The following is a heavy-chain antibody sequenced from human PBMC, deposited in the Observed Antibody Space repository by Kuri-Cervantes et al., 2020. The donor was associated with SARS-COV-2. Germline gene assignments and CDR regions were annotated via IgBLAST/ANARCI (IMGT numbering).Heavy chain of an antibody. V-gene: IGHV3-53*05. CDR1: GFTVSSNY. CDR3: ARSRGGSYYSPFDY. CDR2: IYSGGST. Sequence: GGSLRLSCAASGFTVSSNYMSWVRQAPGKGLEWVSVIYSGGSTYYADSVKGRFTISRDNSKNTLYLQMNSLRAEDTAVYYCARSRGGSYYSPFDYWGQGTLVTVSS. D-gene: IGHD1-26*01. J-gene: IGHJ4*02.